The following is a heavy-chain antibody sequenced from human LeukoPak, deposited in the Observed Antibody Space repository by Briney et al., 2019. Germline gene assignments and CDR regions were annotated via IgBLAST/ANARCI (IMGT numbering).Heavy chain of an antibody. V-gene: IGHV1-18*01. CDR3: ARGYGEQLLLRFDP. CDR1: GNTFTNNG. CDR2: ISAYNGNT. Sequence: ASVKVSCKASGNTFTNNGISWVRQAPGQGLEWMGWISAYNGNTNYAQKFQGRVTMTTDTSTSTAYMELRSLRSDDTAVYYCARGYGEQLLLRFDPWGQGTLVTVSS. D-gene: IGHD2-15*01. J-gene: IGHJ5*02.